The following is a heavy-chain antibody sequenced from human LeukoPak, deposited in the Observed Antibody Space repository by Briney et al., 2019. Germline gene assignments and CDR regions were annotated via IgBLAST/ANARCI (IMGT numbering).Heavy chain of an antibody. CDR2: IRAYNGNT. V-gene: IGHV1-18*01. Sequence: ASVKVSCKASGYTFSTYDINWVRQAPGQGLEWMGWIRAYNGNTNYAQKLQGRVTMTTDTSTSTAYMELRNLRSDDTAVYYCARERSSGRDSPPDYWGQGTLVTVSS. CDR1: GYTFSTYD. D-gene: IGHD6-19*01. J-gene: IGHJ4*02. CDR3: ARERSSGRDSPPDY.